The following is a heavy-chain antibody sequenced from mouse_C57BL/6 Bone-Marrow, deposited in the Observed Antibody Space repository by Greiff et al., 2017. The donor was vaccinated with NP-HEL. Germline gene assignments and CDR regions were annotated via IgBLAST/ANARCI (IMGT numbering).Heavy chain of an antibody. CDR1: GYTFTSYW. Sequence: QVQLQQPGAELVMPGASVKLSCKASGYTFTSYWMHWVKQRPGQGLEWIGEIDPSDSYTNYNQKFKGKSTLTVDKSSSTAYMQLSSLTSEDSAVYYCARSASNGFAYWGQGTLVTVSA. D-gene: IGHD2-5*01. V-gene: IGHV1-69*01. CDR3: ARSASNGFAY. CDR2: IDPSDSYT. J-gene: IGHJ3*01.